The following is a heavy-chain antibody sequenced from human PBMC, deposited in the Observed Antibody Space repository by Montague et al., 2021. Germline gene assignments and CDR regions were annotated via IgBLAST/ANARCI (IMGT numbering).Heavy chain of an antibody. D-gene: IGHD4-17*01. J-gene: IGHJ4*02. Sequence: TLSLTCAVSGGSISSTAYYWSWIRQHPGKGLEWIGYIYYSGSTYYNLSLKSRVTISVDTSQNQFSLNLNSVTAADTAVYCCARVGATVTAPFDFWGQGTLVTVSS. CDR2: IYYSGST. CDR1: GGSISSTAYY. CDR3: ARVGATVTAPFDF. V-gene: IGHV4-31*11.